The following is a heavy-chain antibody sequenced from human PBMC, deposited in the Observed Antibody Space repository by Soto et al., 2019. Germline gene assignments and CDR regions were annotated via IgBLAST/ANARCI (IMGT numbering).Heavy chain of an antibody. V-gene: IGHV4-39*01. D-gene: IGHD3-16*01. CDR1: GGPISSSNHY. Sequence: QLQLQESGPGLVKPAETLSVSCTVSGGPISSSNHYWGWIRQPPGKGLEWIGSIYYIGGTHYNPSVQSRVTIYVDTSKNQFSLKVRSGTAADTAVYFCAMLGDRLNYYYMDVWGKGTTVTVSS. CDR2: IYYIGGT. J-gene: IGHJ6*03. CDR3: AMLGDRLNYYYMDV.